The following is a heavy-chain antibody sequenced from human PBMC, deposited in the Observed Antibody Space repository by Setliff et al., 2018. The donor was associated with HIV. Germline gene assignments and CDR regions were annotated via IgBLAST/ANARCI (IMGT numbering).Heavy chain of an antibody. V-gene: IGHV4-39*01. CDR3: ARQPYDSRSFGWFDP. J-gene: IGHJ5*02. D-gene: IGHD3-10*01. CDR1: GGSISSSNYY. Sequence: PSETLSLTCTVSGGSISSSNYYWGWIRQPPGKELEWIGSIDYSGSSHYNPSLKSRATISLETSKMQLSPKLNSVSAADTAVYYCARQPYDSRSFGWFDPWGQGTLVTVSS. CDR2: IDYSGSS.